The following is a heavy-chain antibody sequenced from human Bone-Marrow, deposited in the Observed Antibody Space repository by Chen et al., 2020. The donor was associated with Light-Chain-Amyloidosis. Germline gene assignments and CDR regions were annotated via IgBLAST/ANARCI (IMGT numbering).Heavy chain of an antibody. CDR2: IYPDDSDA. J-gene: IGHJ4*02. Sequence: EQSGPEVKKPGESLKISCKGSGYTFPNYWIGWVRQMPGKGLEWMGVIYPDDSDARYSPSFEGQVTTSADKSITTAYLQWRSLKASDTAMYYCARRRDGYNFDYWGQGTLVTVSS. D-gene: IGHD5-12*01. CDR1: GYTFPNYW. V-gene: IGHV5-51*01. CDR3: ARRRDGYNFDY.